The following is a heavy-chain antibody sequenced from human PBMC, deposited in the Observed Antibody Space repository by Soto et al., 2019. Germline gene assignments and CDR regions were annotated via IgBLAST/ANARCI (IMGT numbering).Heavy chain of an antibody. J-gene: IGHJ4*02. D-gene: IGHD1-26*01. V-gene: IGHV4-4*07. CDR3: AKGWDVKYFDH. CDR1: GASLLSSY. Sequence: VQLQESGTGLVKPSETLSLSCDVSGASLLSSYWSWVRQPAGKGLEWIGHIFSSGRTSYNPSLKSRVTMSIDTPNNKFSLSVNSVTAADTAVYYCAKGWDVKYFDHWGQGARVTVSS. CDR2: IFSSGRT.